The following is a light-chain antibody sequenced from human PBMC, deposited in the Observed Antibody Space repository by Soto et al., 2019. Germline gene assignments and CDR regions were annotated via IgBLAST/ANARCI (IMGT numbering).Light chain of an antibody. CDR3: AAWDDSLSGYV. V-gene: IGLV1-47*01. CDR2: KNN. J-gene: IGLJ1*01. CDR1: SSNIGSYY. Sequence: QSVLTQPPSASGTPGQRVTISCSGSSSNIGSYYVYWYQQLPGTAPKPLIYKNNQRPSGVPDRFSGSKSGTSASLAISGLRSEDEADYYCAAWDDSLSGYVFGTGTKLTVL.